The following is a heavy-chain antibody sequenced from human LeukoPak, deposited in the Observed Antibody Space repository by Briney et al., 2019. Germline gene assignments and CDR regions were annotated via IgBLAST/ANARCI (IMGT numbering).Heavy chain of an antibody. CDR3: ARDSVGDLLDY. CDR2: IDSGGITI. CDR1: GFPFSSYE. V-gene: IGHV3-48*03. J-gene: IGHJ4*02. Sequence: GGSLRLSCEGSGFPFSSYEMNWLRQAPGKGLEWVSHIDSGGITIYYADSVEGRFTISRDNAKNSIYLQMGSLRVEDTAIYYCARDSVGDLLDYWGQGTPVTVSS. D-gene: IGHD4-17*01.